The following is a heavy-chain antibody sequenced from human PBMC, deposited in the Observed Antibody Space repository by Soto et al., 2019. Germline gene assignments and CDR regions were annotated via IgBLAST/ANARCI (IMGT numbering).Heavy chain of an antibody. CDR2: IFSNDEK. V-gene: IGHV2-26*01. D-gene: IGHD6-13*01. Sequence: SGPTLVNPTETLTLTCTVSGFSLNNARMGVSWIRQPPGKALEWLAHIFSNDEKSYSTSLKSRLTISKDTSKCQVVLIMTNMEPVDTATYYCARIGAYSSSWYDYWGQGTLVTVSS. CDR1: GFSLNNARMG. CDR3: ARIGAYSSSWYDY. J-gene: IGHJ4*02.